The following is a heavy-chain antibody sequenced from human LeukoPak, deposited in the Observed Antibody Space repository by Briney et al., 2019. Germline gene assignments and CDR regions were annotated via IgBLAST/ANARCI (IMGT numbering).Heavy chain of an antibody. CDR1: GYTFTGYY. Sequence: VASVKVSCKASGYTFTGYYMHWVRQAPGQGLGWMGWINPNSGGTNYAQKFQGRVTMTRDTSISTAYMELSRLRSDDTAVYYCARVGTFLSIYYFDYWGQGTLVTVSS. J-gene: IGHJ4*02. CDR3: ARVGTFLSIYYFDY. D-gene: IGHD6-6*01. CDR2: INPNSGGT. V-gene: IGHV1-2*02.